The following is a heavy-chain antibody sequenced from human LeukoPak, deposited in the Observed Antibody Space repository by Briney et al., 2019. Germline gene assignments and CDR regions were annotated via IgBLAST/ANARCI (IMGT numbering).Heavy chain of an antibody. CDR2: ISGSGGST. J-gene: IGHJ4*02. Sequence: GGSLRLSCAASGFTFSSYAMSWVRQAPGKGLEWVSAISGSGGSTYYADSVKGRFTISRDNAKNSLYLQVNSLRAEDTAVYYCARGDSGSYSWGRGTLVTVSS. V-gene: IGHV3-23*01. D-gene: IGHD1-26*01. CDR1: GFTFSSYA. CDR3: ARGDSGSYS.